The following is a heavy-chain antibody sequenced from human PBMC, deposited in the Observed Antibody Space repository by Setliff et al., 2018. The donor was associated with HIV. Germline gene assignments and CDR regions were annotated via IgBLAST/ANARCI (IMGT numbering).Heavy chain of an antibody. CDR2: VNHSGST. V-gene: IGHV4-34*01. D-gene: IGHD6-13*01. CDR1: GGSITSHY. Sequence: LSLTCTVSGGSITSHYWTWIRQPPGKGLEWIGEVNHSGSTNYNPSLKSRVSLSVDTSRNQFSLKLTSVTAADTAVYYCARRFYGSIAAASDFDCWGQGTLVTVSS. CDR3: ARRFYGSIAAASDFDC. J-gene: IGHJ4*02.